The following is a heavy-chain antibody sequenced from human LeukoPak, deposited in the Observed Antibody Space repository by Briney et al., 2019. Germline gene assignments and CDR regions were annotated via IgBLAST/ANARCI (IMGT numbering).Heavy chain of an antibody. D-gene: IGHD6-19*01. CDR2: INWDGGST. Sequence: GGSLRLSCAASGFTFDDYGLSWVRQAPGKGLEWVSTINWDGGSTGYADSVKGRFTISRDNAKNSLYLQMNSLRAEDTALYYCARVSDISVAAYFDYWGQGTLVTVSS. CDR1: GFTFDDYG. CDR3: ARVSDISVAAYFDY. J-gene: IGHJ4*02. V-gene: IGHV3-20*04.